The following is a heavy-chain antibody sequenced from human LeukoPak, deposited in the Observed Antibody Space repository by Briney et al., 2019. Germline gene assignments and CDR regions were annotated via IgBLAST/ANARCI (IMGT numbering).Heavy chain of an antibody. Sequence: ASVKVSCKASGYTFTSYGVSWVRQAPGQGLEWMGWISAYNGNTNYAQKLQGRVTMTTDTSTSTAYMELRSLRSDDTAVYYCARGVDYYGSGSYYNSNYYYGMDVWGQGTTVTVSS. CDR1: GYTFTSYG. V-gene: IGHV1-18*01. CDR2: ISAYNGNT. D-gene: IGHD3-10*01. CDR3: ARGVDYYGSGSYYNSNYYYGMDV. J-gene: IGHJ6*02.